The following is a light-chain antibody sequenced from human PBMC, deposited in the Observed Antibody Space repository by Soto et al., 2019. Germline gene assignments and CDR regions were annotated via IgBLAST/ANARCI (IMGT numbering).Light chain of an antibody. V-gene: IGKV3-20*01. CDR1: LSITNNY. CDR3: QQYGSSVWT. Sequence: EIVLTQSPSILSLSPGERATLSCRASLSITNNYLAWYQQKPGQAPRLLLYDASNRATGIPDRFSGSGSGKDFSLTISKLEPEDFAVYYCQQYGSSVWTFGKGTKGEIK. J-gene: IGKJ1*01. CDR2: DAS.